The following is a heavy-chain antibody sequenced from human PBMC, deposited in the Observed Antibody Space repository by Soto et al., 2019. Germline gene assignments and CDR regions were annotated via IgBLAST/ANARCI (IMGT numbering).Heavy chain of an antibody. V-gene: IGHV4-30-4*08. CDR1: GGSISYEYYH. J-gene: IGHJ6*02. D-gene: IGHD1-26*01. CDR2: IHYSGSI. CDR3: AREDEGGGRDYYGWDV. Sequence: QVQLQQSGPGLVKPSQTLSLTCTVSGGSISYEYYHWTWIRQSPGKGLEWIGYIHYSGSIIYNPSFKRRVTISVDTAKNRFSLQLSAVTAADTAVYFCAREDEGGGRDYYGWDVWDQGAALTVSS.